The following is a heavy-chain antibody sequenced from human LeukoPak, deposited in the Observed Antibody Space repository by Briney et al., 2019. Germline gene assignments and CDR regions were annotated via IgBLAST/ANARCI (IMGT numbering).Heavy chain of an antibody. V-gene: IGHV1-18*01. CDR2: ISAYNGNT. CDR3: ASTRGRRPDNQYYYYGMDV. D-gene: IGHD1-1*01. CDR1: AYTFTSYG. Sequence: ASVRVSCKAAAYTFTSYGISCVPHPPRQRLQYMGWISAYNGNTNHAKKLKSRVTMTTDTSTRTAYMELRSMRTDDKAVYNNASTRGRRPDNQYYYYGMDVCGQGTAVTVTS. J-gene: IGHJ6*02.